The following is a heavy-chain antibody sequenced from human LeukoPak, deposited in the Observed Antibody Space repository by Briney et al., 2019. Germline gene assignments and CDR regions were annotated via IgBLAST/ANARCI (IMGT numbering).Heavy chain of an antibody. CDR2: INPNSGGT. V-gene: IGHV1-2*02. J-gene: IGHJ6*03. Sequence: GASVKVSCKASGYTFTGYYMHWVRQAPGQGLEWMGWINPNSGGTNYAQKFQGRVTMTRDTSISTAYMELSRLRSDDTAVYYCARDGLSYFGDQDYYYYMDVWGKGTTVTVSS. CDR1: GYTFTGYY. CDR3: ARDGLSYFGDQDYYYYMDV. D-gene: IGHD3-10*01.